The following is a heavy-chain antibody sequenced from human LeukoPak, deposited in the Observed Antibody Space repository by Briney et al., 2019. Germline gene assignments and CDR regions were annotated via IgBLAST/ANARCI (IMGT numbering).Heavy chain of an antibody. CDR3: ARSARDPLNFDY. CDR2: INAANSHT. J-gene: IGHJ4*02. CDR1: GYTFTSYV. Sequence: ASVKVSCKASGYTFTSYVIHWVRQAPGQRLDWMGWINAANSHTIYSQKLQGRVTITMDTSANTAYMELSSLRSEDTALYYCARSARDPLNFDYWGQGTLVTVSS. D-gene: IGHD5-24*01. V-gene: IGHV1-3*01.